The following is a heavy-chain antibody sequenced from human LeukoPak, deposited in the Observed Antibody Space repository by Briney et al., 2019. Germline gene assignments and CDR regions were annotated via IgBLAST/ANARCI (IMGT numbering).Heavy chain of an antibody. D-gene: IGHD6-13*01. CDR2: IHPGNSET. J-gene: IGHJ4*02. CDR3: ARRLSTIAISAANDY. Sequence: HGESLKISCKGSGYSFSSYWIAWVRQMPVKGLEWMGIIHPGNSETTYNPSFKGHVTMSADKSISTAYLQWSSLEDTDTAKYYCARRLSTIAISAANDYWGQGTLVTVSS. CDR1: GYSFSSYW. V-gene: IGHV5-51*01.